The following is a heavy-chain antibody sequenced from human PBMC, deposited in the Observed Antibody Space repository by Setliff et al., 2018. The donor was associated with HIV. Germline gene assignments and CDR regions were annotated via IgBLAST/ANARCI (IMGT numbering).Heavy chain of an antibody. CDR3: VRRDVSFLFGQFDS. V-gene: IGHV4-38-2*01. Sequence: LTCDVSGYSINNIHYWGWIRQPPGKGLECLGNIYDGGTTYHNPSLKGRVTISIDTSKAQFSLKLISVAAADTAVYYCVRRDVSFLFGQFDSWGQGILVTVSS. CDR2: IYDGGTT. CDR1: GYSINNIHY. D-gene: IGHD3-10*02. J-gene: IGHJ4*02.